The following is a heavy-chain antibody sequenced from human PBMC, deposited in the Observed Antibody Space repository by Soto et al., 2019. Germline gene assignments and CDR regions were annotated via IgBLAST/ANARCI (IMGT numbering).Heavy chain of an antibody. CDR2: IYYSGST. CDR3: ARTYYDYVWGSYRPGYYYYGMDV. J-gene: IGHJ6*02. D-gene: IGHD3-16*02. V-gene: IGHV4-39*01. Sequence: ETLSLTCTVSSGSISSSSYYWGWIRQPPGKGLEWIGSIYYSGSTYYNPSLKSRVTISVDTSKNHFSLKLSSVTAADTAVYYCARTYYDYVWGSYRPGYYYYGMDVWGQGTTVTVSS. CDR1: SGSISSSSYY.